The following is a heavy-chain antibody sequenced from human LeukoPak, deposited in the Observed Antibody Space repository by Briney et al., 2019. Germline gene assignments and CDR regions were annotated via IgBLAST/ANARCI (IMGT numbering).Heavy chain of an antibody. J-gene: IGHJ4*02. D-gene: IGHD3-22*01. CDR3: AKGAYYYDSERFDY. CDR1: GGSISSSSYY. V-gene: IGHV4-39*01. CDR2: IYYSGST. Sequence: SETLSLTCTVSGGSISSSSYYWGWIRQPPGKGLEWIGSIYYSGSTYYNPSLKSRVTISVDTSKNQFSLKLSSVTAADTAVYYCAKGAYYYDSERFDYWGQGTLVTVSS.